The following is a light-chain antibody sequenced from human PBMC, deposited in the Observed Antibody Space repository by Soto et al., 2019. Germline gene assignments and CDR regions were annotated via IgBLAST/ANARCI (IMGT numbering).Light chain of an antibody. Sequence: IVMTPSPGTLSVSPGERATLSCRASQSVSSKLAWYQQKPGQAPRLVIYDTSTRATDIPARFSGSGSGTDFTLTISSLQSEDFAVYYCQQYGNWPPITFGQGTRLEIK. J-gene: IGKJ5*01. CDR2: DTS. V-gene: IGKV3-15*01. CDR3: QQYGNWPPIT. CDR1: QSVSSK.